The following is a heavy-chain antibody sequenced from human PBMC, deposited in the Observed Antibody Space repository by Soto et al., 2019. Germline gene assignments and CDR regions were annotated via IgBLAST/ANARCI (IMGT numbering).Heavy chain of an antibody. CDR1: GGSISSGDYY. V-gene: IGHV4-30-4*01. CDR2: IYYSGST. Sequence: SETLSLTCTVSGGSISSGDYYWSWIRQPPGKGLEWIGYIYYSGSTYYNPSLKSRVTISVDTSKNQFSLKLSSVTAADTAVYYCARGHIPTVTLGFDYWGQGTLVTVSS. D-gene: IGHD4-17*01. CDR3: ARGHIPTVTLGFDY. J-gene: IGHJ4*02.